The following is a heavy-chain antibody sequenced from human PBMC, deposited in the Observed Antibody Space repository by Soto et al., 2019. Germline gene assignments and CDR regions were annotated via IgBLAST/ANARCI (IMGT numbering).Heavy chain of an antibody. CDR1: GFTFSSYA. D-gene: IGHD4-17*01. Sequence: QVQLVESGGGVVQPGRSLRLSCAPSGFTFSSYAMQWARQAPGKGLEWVAVIWYDGSNKVYADSVKGRFTISRDNSKNTLYLQMNSLRAEDTAVYYCARDLSGDYGALDTWGQGTIVTVSS. V-gene: IGHV3-33*01. J-gene: IGHJ3*02. CDR2: IWYDGSNK. CDR3: ARDLSGDYGALDT.